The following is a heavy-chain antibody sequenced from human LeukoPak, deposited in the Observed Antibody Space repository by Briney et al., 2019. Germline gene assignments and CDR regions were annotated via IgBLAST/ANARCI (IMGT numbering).Heavy chain of an antibody. D-gene: IGHD3-3*01. CDR3: ARWGGYYWADYYYMDV. CDR2: IIPIFGTA. J-gene: IGHJ6*03. Sequence: ASVKVSCKASGGTFSSYAISWVRQAPGQGLEWMGGIIPIFGTANYTQKFQGRVTITADESTSTAYMELSSLRSEDTAVYYCARWGGYYWADYYYMDVWGKGTTVTVSS. CDR1: GGTFSSYA. V-gene: IGHV1-69*13.